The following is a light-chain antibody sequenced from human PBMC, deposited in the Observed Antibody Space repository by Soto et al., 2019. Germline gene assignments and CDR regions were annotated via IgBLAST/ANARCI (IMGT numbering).Light chain of an antibody. Sequence: QSALTQPPSASGSPGQSVTISCTGTSSDVGGYNYVSWYQQHPGKAPKLMIYEVNQRPSGVPDRFSASKSGNTASLTVSGLQAEDEADYYCSSYAGSKNYVFGTGTKVTVL. J-gene: IGLJ1*01. CDR3: SSYAGSKNYV. V-gene: IGLV2-8*01. CDR2: EVN. CDR1: SSDVGGYNY.